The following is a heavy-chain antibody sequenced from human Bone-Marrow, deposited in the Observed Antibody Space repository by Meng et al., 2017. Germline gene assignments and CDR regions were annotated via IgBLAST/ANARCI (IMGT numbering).Heavy chain of an antibody. V-gene: IGHV1-69*06. CDR2: IIPIFGTA. J-gene: IGHJ4*02. CDR3: ARGGYSYGLVGIFDY. Sequence: VNRSGGRWKTSAKACGSNFGSDAIRRVQQAHGKGLEWMGGIIPIFGTANYAQKFQGRVTITADKSTSTAYMELSSLRSEDTAVYYCARGGYSYGLVGIFDYWGQGTLVTVSS. CDR1: GSNFGSDA. D-gene: IGHD5-18*01.